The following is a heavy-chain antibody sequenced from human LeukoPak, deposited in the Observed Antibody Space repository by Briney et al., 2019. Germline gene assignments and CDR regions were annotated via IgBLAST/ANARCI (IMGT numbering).Heavy chain of an antibody. J-gene: IGHJ4*02. CDR1: GFTSIAYA. CDR2: ISGGGVTT. D-gene: IGHD2-15*01. Sequence: PGGSLRLSCVGSGFTSIAYALTWARQAPGKGLEWVSGISGGGVTTYYADSVKGRFTISRDNSKNTLYLQMNSLRGEDTAVYYCARKVDCSGAGCYSYLDYWGQGALVTVSS. V-gene: IGHV3-23*01. CDR3: ARKVDCSGAGCYSYLDY.